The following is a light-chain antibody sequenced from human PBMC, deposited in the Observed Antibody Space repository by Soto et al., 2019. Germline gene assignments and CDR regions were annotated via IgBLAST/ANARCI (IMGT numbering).Light chain of an antibody. J-gene: IGKJ1*01. CDR2: VAS. CDR3: QQYGSLVRT. Sequence: EIVLTQSPGTLSLSPGERATLSCRASQSVTNNYLAWYQQKPGQAPRLLIYVASSRATGIPDRFSGSGSGTDFTLTISRLEPEDFAVYYCQQYGSLVRTVGQGTKVDSK. V-gene: IGKV3-20*01. CDR1: QSVTNNY.